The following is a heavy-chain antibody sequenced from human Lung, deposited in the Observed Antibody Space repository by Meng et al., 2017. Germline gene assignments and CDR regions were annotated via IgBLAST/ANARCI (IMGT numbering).Heavy chain of an antibody. V-gene: IGHV3-73*02. J-gene: IGHJ3*02. CDR2: IEAKPNNYAT. Sequence: GGGMGPAGGSLGLSVPVSGVNFRWCDLNLVRQGPGKGLGWVGRIEAKPNNYATSYAASVRGRLTNSRDDSKNTAYLEMNSLKTEDTALYYCTIYTSGHIWGQGTMVTVSS. CDR1: GVNFRWCD. CDR3: TIYTSGHI. D-gene: IGHD6-19*01.